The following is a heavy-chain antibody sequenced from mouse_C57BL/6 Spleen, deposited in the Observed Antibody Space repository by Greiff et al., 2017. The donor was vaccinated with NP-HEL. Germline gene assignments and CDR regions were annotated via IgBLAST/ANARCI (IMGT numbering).Heavy chain of an antibody. Sequence: EVQLQQSGPELVKPGASVKISCKASGYTFTDYYMNWVKQSHGKSLEWIGDINPNNGGTSYNQKFKGKATLTVDKSSSTAYMELRSLTSEDSAVYYCAMGPDAMDYWGQGTSVTVSS. CDR3: AMGPDAMDY. CDR2: INPNNGGT. J-gene: IGHJ4*01. CDR1: GYTFTDYY. V-gene: IGHV1-26*01.